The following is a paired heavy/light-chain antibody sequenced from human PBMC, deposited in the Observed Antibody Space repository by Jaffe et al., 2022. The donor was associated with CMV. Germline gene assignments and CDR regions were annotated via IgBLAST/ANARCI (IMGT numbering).Light chain of an antibody. CDR2: DND. CDR3: GTWDFSLSGGV. CDR1: SSNIARTY. J-gene: IGLJ3*02. Sequence: QSVLTQPPSVSAAPGQKVTISCSGSSSNIARTYVSWYLQLPGTAPKLLIYDNDKRPSGIPDRFSGSKSGTSATLDITGLQTGDEGDYYCGTWDFSLSGGVFGGGTKLTVL. V-gene: IGLV1-51*01.
Heavy chain of an antibody. Sequence: DVQLVESGGGLVQPGGSLRLSCAASGITFSHYDMNWVRQGPGKGLEWLSYISNSGNSMYYADSVKGRFTVSRDNARNSLSLQMNSLRAEDTGVYYCTAHYYYGSESFRWYSWGQGTLVTVSS. CDR3: TAHYYYGSESFRWYS. CDR2: ISNSGNSM. V-gene: IGHV3-48*03. J-gene: IGHJ4*02. CDR1: GITFSHYD. D-gene: IGHD3-10*01.